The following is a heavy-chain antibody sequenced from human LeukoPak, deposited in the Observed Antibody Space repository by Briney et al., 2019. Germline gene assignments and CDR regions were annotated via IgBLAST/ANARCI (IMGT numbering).Heavy chain of an antibody. J-gene: IGHJ4*02. D-gene: IGHD6-6*01. CDR1: GYTFTSHG. CDR2: ISAYNGNT. V-gene: IGHV1-18*01. CDR3: ARDRAEYSSSSRGYFDY. Sequence: ASVKVSCKASGYTFTSHGISWVRQAPGQGLEWMGWISAYNGNTNYAQKLQGRVTMTTDTSTSTAYMELRSLRSDDTAVYYCARDRAEYSSSSRGYFDYWGQGTLVTVSS.